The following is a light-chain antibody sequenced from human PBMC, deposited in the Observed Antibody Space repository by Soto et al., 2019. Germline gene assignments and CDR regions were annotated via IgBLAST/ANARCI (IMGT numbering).Light chain of an antibody. Sequence: QSALTQHASVSGSPGQSITISCTGTSSDVAGYNYVSWYQQHPGKAPKLMIYDVSNRPSGVSNRFSGSKSGNTASLTISGLQAEDEADYYCSSYTSSSTPIFGGGTKLTVL. J-gene: IGLJ2*01. V-gene: IGLV2-14*01. CDR3: SSYTSSSTPI. CDR2: DVS. CDR1: SSDVAGYNY.